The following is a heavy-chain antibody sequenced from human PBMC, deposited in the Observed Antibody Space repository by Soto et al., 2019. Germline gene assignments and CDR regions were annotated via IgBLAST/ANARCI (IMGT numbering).Heavy chain of an antibody. CDR1: GGTFSSDS. Sequence: QVQLVQSGAEVKKPGSSVKVSCKASGGTFSSDSFSWVRQAPGQGLEWMGGITPILGPAKYPQKFQGRITISADRSTSTTYMELSSLRSEDTAIYYCARDPCSGSSCYFDYWGQGTLVTVSS. D-gene: IGHD2-15*01. CDR3: ARDPCSGSSCYFDY. CDR2: ITPILGPA. J-gene: IGHJ4*01. V-gene: IGHV1-69*06.